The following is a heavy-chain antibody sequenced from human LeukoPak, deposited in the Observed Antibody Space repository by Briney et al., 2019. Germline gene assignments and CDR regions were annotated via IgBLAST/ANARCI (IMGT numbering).Heavy chain of an antibody. D-gene: IGHD3-10*01. CDR2: LSVSGGST. CDR3: ARDRGINWFDP. V-gene: IGHV3-23*01. CDR1: GFTFSRYA. Sequence: GGSLRLSCAASGFTFSRYAMNWVRQAPGKGLEWVSGLSVSGGSTYYADSVKGRFTISRDNSKNTLYLQMNSLRAEDTAVYYCARDRGINWFDPWGQGTLVTVSS. J-gene: IGHJ5*02.